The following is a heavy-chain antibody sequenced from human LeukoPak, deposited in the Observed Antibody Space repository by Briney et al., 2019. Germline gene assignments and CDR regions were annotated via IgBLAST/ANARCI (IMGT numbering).Heavy chain of an antibody. V-gene: IGHV3-7*03. CDR1: GFTFSSYW. Sequence: GGSLRLSCAASGFTFSSYWMSWVRQAPGKGLEWVANIKQDGSEKYYVDSVKGRFTISRDNAKNSLYLQMNSLRAEDTAVYYCAKDRQRYGDYSFDYWGQGTLVTVSS. CDR2: IKQDGSEK. J-gene: IGHJ4*02. CDR3: AKDRQRYGDYSFDY. D-gene: IGHD4-17*01.